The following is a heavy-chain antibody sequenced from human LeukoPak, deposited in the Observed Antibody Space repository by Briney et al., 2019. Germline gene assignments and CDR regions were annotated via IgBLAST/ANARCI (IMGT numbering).Heavy chain of an antibody. Sequence: GRSLRLSCAASGFTFEDYAMHWVRQAPGKGLEWVSGISWSSSTIVYADSMKGRFTISRDNAKNSLYLQMNSLRAEDTAVYYCARPGIAAASTYYYYYYMDVWGKGTTVTISS. CDR2: ISWSSSTI. D-gene: IGHD6-13*01. CDR3: ARPGIAAASTYYYYYYMDV. V-gene: IGHV3-9*01. CDR1: GFTFEDYA. J-gene: IGHJ6*03.